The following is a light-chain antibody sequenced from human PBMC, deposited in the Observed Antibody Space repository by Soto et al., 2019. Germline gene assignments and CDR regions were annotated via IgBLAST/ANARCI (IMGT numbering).Light chain of an antibody. Sequence: QSALTQPPSASGSPGQSVTISCTGTSSDVGDYTYVSWYQQHPGKAPKLMISEVSKRPSGVPDRFSGSKSGNTASLTVSGLQAEDEADYYCSSYAGSHNLGVVFGTGTKLTAL. J-gene: IGLJ1*01. CDR2: EVS. CDR3: SSYAGSHNLGVV. V-gene: IGLV2-8*01. CDR1: SSDVGDYTY.